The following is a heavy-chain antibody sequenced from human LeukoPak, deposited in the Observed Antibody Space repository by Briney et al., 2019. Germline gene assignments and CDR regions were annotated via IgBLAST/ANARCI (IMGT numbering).Heavy chain of an antibody. CDR2: INYSGKT. CDR1: GDSFTSTDDF. D-gene: IGHD3-22*01. CDR3: ARSSYSSGRYGGLDA. J-gene: IGHJ6*02. Sequence: SETLSLTCTVSGDSFTSTDDFWGWIRQPPGKGLEWIGSINYSGKTYYNPSLKSRVIISVDTSKNQVSLRLSSVTAADTAVYYCARSSYSSGRYGGLDAWGQGTTVTVSS. V-gene: IGHV4-39*01.